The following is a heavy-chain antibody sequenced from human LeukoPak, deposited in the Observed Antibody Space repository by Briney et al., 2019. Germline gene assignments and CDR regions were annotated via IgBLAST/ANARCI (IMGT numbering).Heavy chain of an antibody. CDR3: ARDERSLGY. Sequence: GGSLRLSCAASGFTLSSYWMSWVRQAPGKGLEWVANIKQDGSEKYYVDSVKGRFTISRDNAKNSLYLQMNSLRAEDTAVYYCARDERSLGYWGQGTLVTVSS. CDR2: IKQDGSEK. J-gene: IGHJ4*02. CDR1: GFTLSSYW. V-gene: IGHV3-7*01. D-gene: IGHD7-27*01.